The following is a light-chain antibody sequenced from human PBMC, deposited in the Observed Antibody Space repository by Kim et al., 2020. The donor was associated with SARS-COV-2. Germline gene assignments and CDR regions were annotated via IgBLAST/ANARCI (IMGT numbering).Light chain of an antibody. CDR3: GTWDSSLSAVV. CDR2: DNN. V-gene: IGLV1-51*01. CDR1: SSNIGSDY. J-gene: IGLJ2*01. Sequence: QSVLTQPPSVSAAPGQKVTISCSGSSSNIGSDYVSWYQQLPGTAPKLLIYDNNKRPSGIPDRFSGSKSGTSATLDITGLQTGDEADYYCGTWDSSLSAVVFGGGTQLTVL.